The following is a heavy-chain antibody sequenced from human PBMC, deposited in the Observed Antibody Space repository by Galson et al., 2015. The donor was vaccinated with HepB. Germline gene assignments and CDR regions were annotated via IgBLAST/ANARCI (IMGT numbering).Heavy chain of an antibody. CDR2: ISGSGGST. V-gene: IGHV3-23*01. CDR1: GFTFSSYA. D-gene: IGHD3-16*02. Sequence: SLRLSCAASGFTFSSYAMSWVRQAPGKGLEWVSAISGSGGSTYYADSVKGRFTISRDNSKNTLYLQMNSLRAEDTAVYYCAKPGWGVWGSYRYSAFDIWGQGTMVTVSS. J-gene: IGHJ3*02. CDR3: AKPGWGVWGSYRYSAFDI.